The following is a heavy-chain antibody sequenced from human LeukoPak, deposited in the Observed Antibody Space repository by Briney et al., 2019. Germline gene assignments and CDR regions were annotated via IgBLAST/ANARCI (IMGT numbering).Heavy chain of an antibody. J-gene: IGHJ4*02. Sequence: PGGSLRLSCAASGCSFRSFWMSWVRQAPGKGLEWVASIKEDGSDKYYVESVKGRFTISRENARNSLYLQMNSLRAEDTAVYYCARVLWFGGIYYFDYWGQGTLVTVSS. D-gene: IGHD3-10*01. CDR2: IKEDGSDK. CDR1: GCSFRSFW. CDR3: ARVLWFGGIYYFDY. V-gene: IGHV3-7*04.